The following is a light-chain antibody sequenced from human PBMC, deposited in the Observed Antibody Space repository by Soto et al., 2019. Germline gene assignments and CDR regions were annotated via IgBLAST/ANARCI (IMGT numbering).Light chain of an antibody. J-gene: IGLJ2*01. CDR2: LNSDGSH. V-gene: IGLV4-69*01. Sequence: QLVLTQSPSASASLGSSVKLTCTLSSGHSNYAIAWHQQQSEKGPRYLMKLNSDGSHSKGDGIPDRFSGSSSGAERYRTIASLQSEDESDYDCQTWGSGIVVFGGGTKLTVL. CDR1: SGHSNYA. CDR3: QTWGSGIVV.